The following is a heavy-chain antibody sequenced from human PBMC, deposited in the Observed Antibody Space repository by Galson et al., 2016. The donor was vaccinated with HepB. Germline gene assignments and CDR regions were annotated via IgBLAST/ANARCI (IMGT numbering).Heavy chain of an antibody. CDR2: IYHSGST. D-gene: IGHD2-21*01. CDR3: ARGVTLYNFGSDYLRDDAFDI. J-gene: IGHJ3*02. V-gene: IGHV4-4*02. Sequence: SETLSLTCAVSGGSISSSNWWSWVRQPPGMGLEWIGEIYHSGSTDYNPSLKSRVTISVDKSKNQFSLKLSSVTAADTAVYYCARGVTLYNFGSDYLRDDAFDIWGQGTMVTVSS. CDR1: GGSISSSNW.